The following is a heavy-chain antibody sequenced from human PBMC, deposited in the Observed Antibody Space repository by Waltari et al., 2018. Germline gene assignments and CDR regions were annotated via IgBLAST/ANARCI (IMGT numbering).Heavy chain of an antibody. D-gene: IGHD2-15*01. J-gene: IGHJ2*01. CDR3: ARSPGGYCSGGSCYRDWYFDL. CDR1: GGTFSSYA. CDR2: IIPNFGTE. Sequence: QVQLVQSGAEVKKPGSSVKVSCKASGGTFSSYAISWVRQAPGQGLEWMGGIIPNFGTENYAKKFQGRVTITTDESTSTAYMELSSLRSEDTAVYYCARSPGGYCSGGSCYRDWYFDLWGRGTLVTVSS. V-gene: IGHV1-69*05.